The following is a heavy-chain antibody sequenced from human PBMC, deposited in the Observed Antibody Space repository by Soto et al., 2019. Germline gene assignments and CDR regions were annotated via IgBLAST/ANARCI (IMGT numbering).Heavy chain of an antibody. CDR2: IYHSGST. CDR3: ASRPSYSSSWYRSYYGMDV. V-gene: IGHV4-4*02. Sequence: SETLSLTCVASGGSISSSNWWSWVRQPPGKGLEWIGEIYHSGSTNYNPSLKSRVTISVDKSKNQFSLKLSSVTAADTAVYYCASRPSYSSSWYRSYYGMDVWGQGTMVTVSS. CDR1: GGSISSSNW. D-gene: IGHD6-13*01. J-gene: IGHJ6*02.